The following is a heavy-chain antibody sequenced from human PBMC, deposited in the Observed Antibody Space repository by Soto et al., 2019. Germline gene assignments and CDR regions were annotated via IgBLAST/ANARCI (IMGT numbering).Heavy chain of an antibody. CDR3: ARDGLADKVDY. V-gene: IGHV3-21*01. CDR1: GFTFSSYS. D-gene: IGHD3-22*01. CDR2: ISSSSSYI. J-gene: IGHJ4*02. Sequence: GGSLRLSCAASGFTFSSYSMNWVRQAPGKGLEWVSSISSSSSYIYYADSVKGRFTISRDNAKNSLYLQMNSLRAEDTAVYYCARDGLADKVDYWGQGTLVTVSS.